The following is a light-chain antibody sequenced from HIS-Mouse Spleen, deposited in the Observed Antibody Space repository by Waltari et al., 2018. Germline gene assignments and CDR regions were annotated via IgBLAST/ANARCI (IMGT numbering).Light chain of an antibody. CDR2: GAS. J-gene: IGKJ4*01. CDR1: QSVSSN. V-gene: IGKV3-15*01. CDR3: QQYNNWPPLT. Sequence: EIVMTQSPATLSVSPGERATLSCRASQSVSSNLAWYQQTPGQAPRLLLYGASTRATGIPARFSGSGSGTEFTLTISSLQSEDFAVYYCQQYNNWPPLTFGGGTKVEIK.